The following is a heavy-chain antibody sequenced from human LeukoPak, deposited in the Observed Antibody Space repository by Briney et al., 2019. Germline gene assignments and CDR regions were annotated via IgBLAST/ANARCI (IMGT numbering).Heavy chain of an antibody. J-gene: IGHJ6*02. CDR3: ARGHYYGSGIMYYYYYYGMDV. CDR1: GGSISSSSYY. D-gene: IGHD3-10*01. Sequence: SETLSLTCTVSGGSISSSSYYWGWIRQPPGKGLEWIGSIYYSGSTNYNPSLKSRVTISVDTSKNQFSLKLSSVTAADTAVYYCARGHYYGSGIMYYYYYYGMDVWGQGTTVTVSS. CDR2: IYYSGST. V-gene: IGHV4-39*07.